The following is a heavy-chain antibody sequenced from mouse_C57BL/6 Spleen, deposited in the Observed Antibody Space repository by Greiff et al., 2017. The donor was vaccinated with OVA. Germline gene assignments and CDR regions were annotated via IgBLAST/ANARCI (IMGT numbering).Heavy chain of an antibody. D-gene: IGHD1-1*01. CDR2: ISDGGSYT. J-gene: IGHJ2*01. Sequence: EVQVVESGGGLVKPGGSLKLSCAASGFTFSSYAMSWVRQTPEKRLEWVATISDGGSYTYYPDNVKGRFTISRDNAKNNLYLQMSHLKSEDTAMYYCARAPVVATDYFDYWGQGTTLTVSS. CDR3: ARAPVVATDYFDY. V-gene: IGHV5-4*01. CDR1: GFTFSSYA.